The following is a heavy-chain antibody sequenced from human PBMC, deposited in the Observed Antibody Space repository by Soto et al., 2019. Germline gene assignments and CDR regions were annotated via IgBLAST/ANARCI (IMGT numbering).Heavy chain of an antibody. CDR1: GGSFSGYY. D-gene: IGHD4-17*01. V-gene: IGHV4-34*01. J-gene: IGHJ4*02. CDR2: INHSGST. CDR3: ARGYGDYFDY. Sequence: QVQLQQWGAGLLKPSETLSLTCAVYGGSFSGYYWSWIRQPPGKGLEWLGEINHSGSTNYNQSLKSRVTISVDTSKNQFSLKLSSVTAADTAVYYCARGYGDYFDYWGQGTLVTVSS.